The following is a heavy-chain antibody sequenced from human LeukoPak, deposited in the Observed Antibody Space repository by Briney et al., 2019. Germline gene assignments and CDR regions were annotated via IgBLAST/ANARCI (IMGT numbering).Heavy chain of an antibody. Sequence: PSETLSLTCTVSGGSISDYYWTWIRQSAGKGLEWIGRIYVSGSTKYNPSLNPSVKSRVTISVDVSKNQFSLRMSSVTAADTALYYCARDRYDSVYNWFDPSGQGILVTVSS. D-gene: IGHD3-22*01. CDR3: ARDRYDSVYNWFDP. CDR2: IYVSGST. J-gene: IGHJ5*02. V-gene: IGHV4-4*07. CDR1: GGSISDYY.